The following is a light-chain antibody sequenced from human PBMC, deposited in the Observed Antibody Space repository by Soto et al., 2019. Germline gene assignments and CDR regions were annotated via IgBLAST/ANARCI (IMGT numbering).Light chain of an antibody. CDR1: QNVSSNL. CDR3: QKYGNFWT. Sequence: LSLSPGTLSLSPGERATLSCGASQNVSSNLLVWYQQHPCQAPRLLIYGASSRATGIPDRLSGSGSGTEFSLTIRRMEPDDFAVYYCQKYGNFWTFGHGTKVDIK. V-gene: IGKV3-20*01. CDR2: GAS. J-gene: IGKJ1*01.